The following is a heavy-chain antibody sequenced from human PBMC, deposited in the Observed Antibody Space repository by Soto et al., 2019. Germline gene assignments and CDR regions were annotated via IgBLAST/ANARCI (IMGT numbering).Heavy chain of an antibody. V-gene: IGHV4-4*02. J-gene: IGHJ6*03. D-gene: IGHD2-2*01. Sequence: SETLSLTCAVSSGSISSSNWWSWVRQPPGKGLEWIGEIYHSGSTNYNPSLKSRVTISVDKSKNQFSLKLSSVTAADTAVYYGASGRGNIVVVPAARPYYYYMDFWGKGTTVTVSS. CDR2: IYHSGST. CDR1: SGSISSSNW. CDR3: ASGRGNIVVVPAARPYYYYMDF.